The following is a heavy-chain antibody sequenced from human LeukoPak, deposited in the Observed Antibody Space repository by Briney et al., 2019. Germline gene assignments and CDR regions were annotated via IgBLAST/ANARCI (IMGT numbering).Heavy chain of an antibody. CDR1: GYTFTSYD. Sequence: ASVTVSCKASGYTFTSYDINWVRQATGQGLEWMGIINPSGGSTSYAQKFQGRVTMTRDTSTSTVYMELSSLRSEDTAVYYCARNSSRDFDYWGQGTLVTVSS. CDR2: INPSGGST. D-gene: IGHD5-18*01. CDR3: ARNSSRDFDY. J-gene: IGHJ4*02. V-gene: IGHV1-46*01.